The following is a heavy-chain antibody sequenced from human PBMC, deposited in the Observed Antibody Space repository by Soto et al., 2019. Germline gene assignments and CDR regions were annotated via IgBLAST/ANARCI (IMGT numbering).Heavy chain of an antibody. CDR3: ARGRVVVAATPLDY. D-gene: IGHD2-15*01. CDR2: IWYDGSNK. Sequence: QVQLVESGGGVVQPGRSLGLSYAASGFTFSSYGMHWVRQAPGKGLEWVAVIWYDGSNKYYADSVKGRFTISRDNSKNTLYLQMNSLRAEDTAVYYCARGRVVVAATPLDYWGQGTLVTVSS. V-gene: IGHV3-33*01. J-gene: IGHJ4*02. CDR1: GFTFSSYG.